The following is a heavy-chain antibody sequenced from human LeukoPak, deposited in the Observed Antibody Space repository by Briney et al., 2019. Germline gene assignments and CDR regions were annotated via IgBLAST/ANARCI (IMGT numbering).Heavy chain of an antibody. CDR3: AIHSYGYRH. CDR2: IYSGDSDT. CDR1: GYSFTTYW. V-gene: IGHV5-51*01. D-gene: IGHD5-18*01. J-gene: IGHJ4*02. Sequence: GESLKISCEASGYSFTTYWITWVRQMPGKGLEWMAIIYSGDSDTRYSPSLQGQVTISVDKSISTAYLQWSSLKASDTAIYYCAIHSYGYRHWGQGTLVTVSS.